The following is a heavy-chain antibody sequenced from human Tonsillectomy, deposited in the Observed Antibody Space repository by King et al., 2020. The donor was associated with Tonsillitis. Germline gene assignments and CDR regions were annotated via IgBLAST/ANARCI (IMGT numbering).Heavy chain of an antibody. CDR1: GFTLSSYD. CDR2: LSPDGNNK. Sequence: VQLVESGGGVVQPGRSLRLSCAASGFTLSSYDMHWVRQAPGKGLEWVASLSPDGNNKYYADSLKGRFTISRDSSENTLYLQMNSLRPEDTAVYYCAREYGAPGTGGFDIWGQGTMVTVSS. D-gene: IGHD2-8*02. J-gene: IGHJ3*02. V-gene: IGHV3-30*01. CDR3: AREYGAPGTGGFDI.